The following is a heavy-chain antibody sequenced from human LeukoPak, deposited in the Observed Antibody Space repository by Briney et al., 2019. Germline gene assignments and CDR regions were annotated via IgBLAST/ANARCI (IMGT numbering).Heavy chain of an antibody. Sequence: SVKVSCKASGGTFISYAISWGRQAPGQGLEWMGRIIPIFGTANYAQKFQGRVTITTDESTSTAYMERSSLRSEDTAVYYCASPHYYGSGSYYKGFDYWGQGTLVTVSS. D-gene: IGHD3-10*01. V-gene: IGHV1-69*05. J-gene: IGHJ4*02. CDR1: GGTFISYA. CDR2: IIPIFGTA. CDR3: ASPHYYGSGSYYKGFDY.